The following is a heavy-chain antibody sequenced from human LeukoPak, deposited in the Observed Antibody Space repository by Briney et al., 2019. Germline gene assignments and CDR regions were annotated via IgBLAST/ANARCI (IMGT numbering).Heavy chain of an antibody. D-gene: IGHD3-10*01. CDR2: IKQDGSEK. CDR1: GFTFSNAW. V-gene: IGHV3-7*01. CDR3: ARGGQAGTGDY. Sequence: GGSLRLSCAASGFTFSNAWMTWVRQSPGKGLEWVANIKQDGSEKYHVDSVKGRFTVSRDNAKNSLYLEMNSLRAEDTAVYYCARGGQAGTGDYWGQGTLVAVSS. J-gene: IGHJ4*02.